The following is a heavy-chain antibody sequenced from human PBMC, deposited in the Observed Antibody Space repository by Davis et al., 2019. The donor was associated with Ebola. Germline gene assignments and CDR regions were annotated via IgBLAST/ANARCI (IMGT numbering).Heavy chain of an antibody. J-gene: IGHJ6*02. CDR3: ARALGSSYYYGMDV. V-gene: IGHV4-59*01. CDR2: IYYSGST. Sequence: MPSETLSLTCTVSGGSISSYYWSWIRQPPGKGLEWIGYIYYSGSTNYNPSLKSRVTISAETSKNQFSLKVTSVTAADTAVYYCARALGSSYYYGMDVWGQGTTVTVSS. CDR1: GGSISSYY. D-gene: IGHD1-26*01.